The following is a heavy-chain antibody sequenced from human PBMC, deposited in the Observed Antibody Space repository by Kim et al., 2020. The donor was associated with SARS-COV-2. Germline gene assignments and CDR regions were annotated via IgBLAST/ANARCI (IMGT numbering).Heavy chain of an antibody. CDR2: INHSGST. J-gene: IGHJ5*02. D-gene: IGHD3-10*01. Sequence: SETLSLTCAVYGGSFSGYYWSWIRQRQGKGLEWIGEINHSGSTNYNPSLTSRVTISVDTSKNQFSLKLSSVTAADTAAYYCAGERVANTMVRGVIITRRDWFDPWGQGTLVTVSS. CDR3: AGERVANTMVRGVIITRRDWFDP. V-gene: IGHV4-34*01. CDR1: GGSFSGYY.